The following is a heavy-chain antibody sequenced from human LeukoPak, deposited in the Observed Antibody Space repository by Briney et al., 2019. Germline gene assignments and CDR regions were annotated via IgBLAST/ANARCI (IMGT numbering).Heavy chain of an antibody. CDR2: ISGDGGRT. J-gene: IGHJ4*02. CDR3: AKEGLGSSWYPNYFDY. CDR1: GFTFDDYA. D-gene: IGHD6-13*01. V-gene: IGHV3-43*02. Sequence: GGSPRLSCAASGFTFDDYAMHWVRQAPGKGLEWVSLISGDGGRTYYADSVKGRFTISRDNSKNSLYLQMNSLRTEDTAVYYCAKEGLGSSWYPNYFDYWGQGTLVTVSS.